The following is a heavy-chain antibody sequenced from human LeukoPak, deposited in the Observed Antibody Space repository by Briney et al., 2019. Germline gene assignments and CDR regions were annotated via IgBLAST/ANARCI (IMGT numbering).Heavy chain of an antibody. CDR2: INPNSGGT. Sequence: ASVKVSCKASGYTFTGYYMHRVRQAPGQGLEWMGWINPNSGGTNYAQKFQGRVTMTRDTSISTAYMELSRLRSDDTAVYYCARDRSTVTTPHFDYWGQGTLVTVPS. J-gene: IGHJ4*02. CDR1: GYTFTGYY. D-gene: IGHD4-17*01. CDR3: ARDRSTVTTPHFDY. V-gene: IGHV1-2*02.